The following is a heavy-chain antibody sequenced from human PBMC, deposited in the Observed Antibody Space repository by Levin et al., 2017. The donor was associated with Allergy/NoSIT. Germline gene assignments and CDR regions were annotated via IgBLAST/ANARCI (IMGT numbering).Heavy chain of an antibody. J-gene: IGHJ4*02. V-gene: IGHV3-43*01. Sequence: GESLKISCAASGFTFDDYTMHWVRQAPGKGLEWVSLISWDGGSTYYADSVKGRFTISRDNSKNSLYLQMNSLRTEDTALYYCAKDRLKPINDYGDYALGDWGQGTLVTVSS. CDR3: AKDRLKPINDYGDYALGD. CDR2: ISWDGGST. D-gene: IGHD4-17*01. CDR1: GFTFDDYT.